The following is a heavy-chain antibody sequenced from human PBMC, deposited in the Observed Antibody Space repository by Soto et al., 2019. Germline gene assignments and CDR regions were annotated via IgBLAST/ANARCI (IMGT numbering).Heavy chain of an antibody. CDR3: ARGQEGVVATH. J-gene: IGHJ4*02. Sequence: QVQLQQWGAGLLKPSETLSLNCAVTGGSLSGYYWSWIRQAPGKGLEWIGEVKDGGHTNYSPSLRGRVTISSDPSNNQCSLRLNSVTAADTGVYYCARGQEGVVATHWDQGSLVTVSS. D-gene: IGHD5-12*01. CDR1: GGSLSGYY. CDR2: VKDGGHT. V-gene: IGHV4-34*01.